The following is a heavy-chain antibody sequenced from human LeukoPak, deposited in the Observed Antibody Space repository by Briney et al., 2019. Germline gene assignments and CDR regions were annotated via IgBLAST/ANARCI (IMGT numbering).Heavy chain of an antibody. V-gene: IGHV4-34*01. CDR1: GGSFSGYY. J-gene: IGHJ4*02. CDR3: ARGRAVAGPWEAYYSDY. D-gene: IGHD6-19*01. Sequence: SETLSLTCAVYGGSFSGYYWSWIRQPPGKGLEWIGEINHSGSTNYNPSLKSRVTISVDTSKNQFSLKLSSVTAADTAVYYCARGRAVAGPWEAYYSDYWGQGTLVTVSS. CDR2: INHSGST.